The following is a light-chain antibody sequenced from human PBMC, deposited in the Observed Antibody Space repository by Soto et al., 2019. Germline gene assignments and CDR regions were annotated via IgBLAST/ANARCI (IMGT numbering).Light chain of an antibody. CDR2: SAS. Sequence: DTVLTQSPGTLSLSPGERATLSCRASQIIAINYLAWFQQIPGQAPRLLIYSASSRATGIPDRFSGSGSGTDFTLTISRLEPEDFAVYYCQQYGSSPYTFGRGTRLEIK. V-gene: IGKV3-20*01. CDR3: QQYGSSPYT. J-gene: IGKJ2*01. CDR1: QIIAINY.